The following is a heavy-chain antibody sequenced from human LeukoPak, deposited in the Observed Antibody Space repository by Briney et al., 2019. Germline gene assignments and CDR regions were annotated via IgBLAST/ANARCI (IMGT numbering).Heavy chain of an antibody. J-gene: IGHJ4*02. CDR1: GGSISSYY. CDR3: ARLFFGSSEYDY. CDR2: IHYSGST. V-gene: IGHV4-59*12. D-gene: IGHD3-3*01. Sequence: SETLSLTCTVSGGSISSYYWSWIRQPPGKGLEWIGYIHYSGSTNYNPSLKSRVTISVDTSKNQFSLKLSSVTAADTAVYYCARLFFGSSEYDYWGQGTLVTVSS.